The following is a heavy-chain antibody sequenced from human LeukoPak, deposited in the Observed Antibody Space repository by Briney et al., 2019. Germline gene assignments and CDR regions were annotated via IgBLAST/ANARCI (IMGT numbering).Heavy chain of an antibody. CDR1: GVSISSYY. J-gene: IGHJ4*02. Sequence: PSETLSLTCTVSGVSISSYYWSWIRQPPGKGLEWIGSINYRGSTHYNPSLKSRVTISVDTSKNQFSLKLSSVTAADTAVYYCASNSPANDYWGQGTLVTVSS. V-gene: IGHV4-59*08. CDR2: INYRGST. CDR3: ASNSPANDY. D-gene: IGHD2/OR15-2a*01.